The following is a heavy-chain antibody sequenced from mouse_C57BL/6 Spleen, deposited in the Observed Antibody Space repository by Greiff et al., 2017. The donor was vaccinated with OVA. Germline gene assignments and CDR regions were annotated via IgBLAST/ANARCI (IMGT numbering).Heavy chain of an antibody. V-gene: IGHV1-42*01. CDR2: INPSTGGT. CDR1: GYSFTGYY. CDR3: ASSGYGAMDY. Sequence: EVQLQQSGPELVKPGASVKISCKASGYSFTGYYMNWVKQSPEKGLEWIGEINPSTGGTTYNQKFKAKATLTVDKSSSTAYMQLKSLTSEDSAVYYCASSGYGAMDYWGQGTSVTVSS. D-gene: IGHD2-10*02. J-gene: IGHJ4*01.